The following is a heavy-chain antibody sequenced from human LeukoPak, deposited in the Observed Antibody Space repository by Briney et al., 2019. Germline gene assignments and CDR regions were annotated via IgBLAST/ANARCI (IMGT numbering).Heavy chain of an antibody. CDR2: ILPAGKES. Sequence: GGSLRLSCVVSGYSFSTNMMTWVRQAPGKGLEWVATILPAGKESYRVDSVKGRFIISRDNAKNSLSLEMNSLRHDDTALYYCMSAHDYWGQGTLVTVSS. CDR1: GYSFSTNM. J-gene: IGHJ4*02. CDR3: MSAHDY. V-gene: IGHV3-7*01.